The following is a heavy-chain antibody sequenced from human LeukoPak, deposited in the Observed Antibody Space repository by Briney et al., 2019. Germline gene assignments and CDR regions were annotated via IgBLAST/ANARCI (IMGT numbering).Heavy chain of an antibody. D-gene: IGHD6-13*01. J-gene: IGHJ6*02. CDR1: GGTFSSYA. Sequence: SVKVSCKASGGTFSSYAISWVRQAPGQGLEWKGGIIPIFGTANYAQKFQGRVTITADESTSTAYMELSSLRSEDTAVYYCARRIAAVEDYYYGMDVWGQGTTVTVSS. CDR3: ARRIAAVEDYYYGMDV. V-gene: IGHV1-69*13. CDR2: IIPIFGTA.